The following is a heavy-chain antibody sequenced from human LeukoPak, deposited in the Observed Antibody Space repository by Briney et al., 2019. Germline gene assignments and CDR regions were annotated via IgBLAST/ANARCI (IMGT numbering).Heavy chain of an antibody. D-gene: IGHD6-13*01. J-gene: IGHJ5*02. V-gene: IGHV4-34*12. CDR1: GYSLTNHY. CDR2: ILHTGST. CDR3: ARGPAAVQP. Sequence: KPSETLSLTCAVYGYSLTNHYWIWIRQPPGKGLEWIGEILHTGSTNYNPSLKSRVTISVDTSKNQFFLNLTSVTAADTAVYYCARGPAAVQPWGQGTLVTVSS.